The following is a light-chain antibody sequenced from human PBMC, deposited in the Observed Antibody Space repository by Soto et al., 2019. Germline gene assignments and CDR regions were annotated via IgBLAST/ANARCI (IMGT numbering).Light chain of an antibody. V-gene: IGLV2-8*01. Sequence: QSSLTQPPSPSRCPGQSVALSRTGTSSDVGGYNYVSWYQQHPGKAPKLMIYEVNKRPSGVPDRFSGSKSGNTASLTVSGLQAEDEADYYCSSYAGSSNVFGTGTKVTVL. CDR1: SSDVGGYNY. CDR3: SSYAGSSNV. CDR2: EVN. J-gene: IGLJ1*01.